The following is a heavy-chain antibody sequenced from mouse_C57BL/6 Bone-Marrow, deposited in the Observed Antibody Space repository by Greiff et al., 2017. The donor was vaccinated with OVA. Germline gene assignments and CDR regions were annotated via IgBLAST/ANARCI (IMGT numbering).Heavy chain of an antibody. CDR3: ARSTPLYDYDWYFDV. J-gene: IGHJ1*03. CDR1: GYTFTSYW. D-gene: IGHD2-4*01. Sequence: QVQLQQSGAELVKPGASVKLSCKASGYTFTSYWMHWVKQRPGRGLEWIGRIDPNSGGTKYNEKFKSKATLTVDKPSSTAYMQLSSLTSEDSAVYYCARSTPLYDYDWYFDVWGTGTTVTVSS. V-gene: IGHV1-72*01. CDR2: IDPNSGGT.